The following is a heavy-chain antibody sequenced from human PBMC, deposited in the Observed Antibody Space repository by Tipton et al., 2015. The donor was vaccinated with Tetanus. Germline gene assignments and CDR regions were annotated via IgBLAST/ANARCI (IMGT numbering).Heavy chain of an antibody. D-gene: IGHD3-10*01. CDR2: INHSGTS. V-gene: IGHV4-34*01. CDR3: ARGRLTYYYGSGSRGWFDP. J-gene: IGHJ5*02. CDR1: GGAFSGYY. Sequence: LRLSCAVNGGAFSGYYWTWIRQFPGKGLEWIGEINHSGTSNYNPSLKSRLTTSVDTSKNHFFLKLTSVTAADTAVYYCARGRLTYYYGSGSRGWFDPWGQGTPVTVSS.